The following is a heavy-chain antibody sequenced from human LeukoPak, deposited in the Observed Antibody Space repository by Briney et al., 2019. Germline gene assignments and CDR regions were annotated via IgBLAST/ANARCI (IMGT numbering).Heavy chain of an antibody. CDR2: ISSSSSYI. CDR3: ARDPRTMVRGVPVDY. V-gene: IGHV3-21*01. CDR1: GFTFSSYS. D-gene: IGHD3-10*01. Sequence: PGGSLRLSCAASGFTFSSYSMNWVRQAPGKGLEWVSSISSSSSYIYYADSAKGRFTISRDNAKNSLYLQMNSLRAEDTAVYYCARDPRTMVRGVPVDYWGQGTLVTVSS. J-gene: IGHJ4*02.